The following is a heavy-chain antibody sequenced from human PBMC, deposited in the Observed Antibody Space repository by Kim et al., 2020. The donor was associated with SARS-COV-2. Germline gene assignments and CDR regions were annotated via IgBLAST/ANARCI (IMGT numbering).Heavy chain of an antibody. CDR3: AGGSGMDV. J-gene: IGHJ6*02. Sequence: GGSLRLSCAASGFTFNTYWMHWVRQSPGRGLVWVSGINTDGTTIVYADSVKGRFTISRDNAKNTLYQQMTSLRAEDTAVYYCAGGSGMDVWGQGTTVTVTS. CDR1: GFTFNTYW. CDR2: INTDGTTI. V-gene: IGHV3-74*01.